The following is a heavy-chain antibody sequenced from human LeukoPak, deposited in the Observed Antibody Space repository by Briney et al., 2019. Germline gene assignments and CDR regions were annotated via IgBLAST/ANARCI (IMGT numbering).Heavy chain of an antibody. D-gene: IGHD1-1*01. V-gene: IGHV4-4*07. Sequence: SETLSLTCTVSGYSISSGYYWGWIRQPAGKGLEWIGRIYISGSTNYNPSLKSRVTMSVDTSKNQFSLKLSSVTAADTAVYYCARDRGTWNDDGFDYWGQGTLVTVSS. J-gene: IGHJ4*02. CDR1: GYSISSGYY. CDR3: ARDRGTWNDDGFDY. CDR2: IYISGST.